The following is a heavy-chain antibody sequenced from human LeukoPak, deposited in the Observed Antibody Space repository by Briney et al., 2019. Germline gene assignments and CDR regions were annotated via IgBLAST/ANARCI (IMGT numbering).Heavy chain of an antibody. CDR2: IIPIFGTA. CDR3: ARATYYDSSGYYSGRYFDY. D-gene: IGHD3-22*01. V-gene: IGHV1-69*13. Sequence: ASVKVSCKASGGTFSSYAISWVRQAPGQGLEWMGGIIPIFGTANYAQKFQGRVTITADESTSTAYMELSSLRSEDTAVYYCARATYYDSSGYYSGRYFDYWGQETLVTVSS. J-gene: IGHJ4*02. CDR1: GGTFSSYA.